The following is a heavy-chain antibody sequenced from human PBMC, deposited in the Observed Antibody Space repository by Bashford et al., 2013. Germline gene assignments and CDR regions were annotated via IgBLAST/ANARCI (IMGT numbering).Heavy chain of an antibody. CDR3: ARVGIYSGSAGDI. CDR2: INPNSGGT. D-gene: IGHD1-26*01. CDR1: GYTFTGYY. J-gene: IGHJ3*02. V-gene: IGHV1-2*02. Sequence: ASVKVSCKASGYTFTGYYMHWVRQAPGQGLEWMGWINPNSGGTNYAQKFQGRVTMTRDTSISTAYMELSRLRSDDTAVYYCARVGIYSGSAGDIWGQGTMVTVSS.